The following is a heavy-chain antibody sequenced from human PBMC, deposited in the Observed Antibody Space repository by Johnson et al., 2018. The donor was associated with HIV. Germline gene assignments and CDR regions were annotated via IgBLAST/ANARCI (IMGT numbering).Heavy chain of an antibody. V-gene: IGHV3-30*02. CDR2: IRYDGSNK. CDR1: GFTFSNAC. CDR3: AKAVKWGVDAFDV. Sequence: VQLVESGGGLVKPGVSLRLSCAASGFTFSNACMSWVRQAPGKGLEWVAFIRYDGSNKYYADSVKGRFTISRDNPNNSLYLQMNTLRVEDTALYYCAKAVKWGVDAFDVWGQGTMVTVSS. J-gene: IGHJ3*01. D-gene: IGHD1-26*01.